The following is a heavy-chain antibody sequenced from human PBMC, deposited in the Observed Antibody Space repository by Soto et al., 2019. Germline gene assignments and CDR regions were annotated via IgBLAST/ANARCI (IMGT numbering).Heavy chain of an antibody. D-gene: IGHD3-22*01. J-gene: IGHJ4*02. CDR1: GFTFNIYA. CDR2: ISGSGGST. Sequence: GGSLRLSCAASGFTFNIYAMSWVRQAPGKGLEWVSAISGSGGSTYYADSVKGRFTISRDKSRNTLDLQMNSLRAEDTAVYYCAKDTYYYDRSGYYTYDHWGQGTQVTVSS. V-gene: IGHV3-23*01. CDR3: AKDTYYYDRSGYYTYDH.